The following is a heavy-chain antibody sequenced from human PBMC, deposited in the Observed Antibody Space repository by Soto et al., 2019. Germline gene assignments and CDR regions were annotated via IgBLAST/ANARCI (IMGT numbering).Heavy chain of an antibody. CDR2: IYYSGST. J-gene: IGHJ5*02. D-gene: IGHD3-22*01. Sequence: SETLSLTCTVSGGSISSGDYYWSWIRQPPGKGLEWIGYIYYSGSTYYNPSLKSRVTISVDTSKNQFSLKLSSVTAADTAVYYCASVYSSGYTHNWFDPWGQGTLVPVSS. V-gene: IGHV4-30-4*01. CDR3: ASVYSSGYTHNWFDP. CDR1: GGSISSGDYY.